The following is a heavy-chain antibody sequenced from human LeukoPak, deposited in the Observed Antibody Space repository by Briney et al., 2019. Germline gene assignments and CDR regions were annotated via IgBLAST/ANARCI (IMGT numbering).Heavy chain of an antibody. J-gene: IGHJ4*02. V-gene: IGHV1-3*01. CDR2: INAGNGKT. Sequence: GASVKVSCKASEYTFTKYAIHWVRQAPGQRLEWMGWINAGNGKTKYSQNFQGRVTISRDTSASTAYMELSSLRSEDTGVYYCARGHWERSGWHYFDYWGQGTVVTVSS. CDR3: ARGHWERSGWHYFDY. CDR1: EYTFTKYA. D-gene: IGHD6-19*01.